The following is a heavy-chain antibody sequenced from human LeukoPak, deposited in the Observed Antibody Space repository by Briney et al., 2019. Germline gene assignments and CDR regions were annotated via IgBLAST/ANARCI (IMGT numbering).Heavy chain of an antibody. D-gene: IGHD2-2*02. J-gene: IGHJ5*02. Sequence: ASVKVSCKASGYTFTSYGISWVRQAPGQGLEWMGWISAYNGNTNYAQKLQGRVTMTTDTSTSTAYMELRSLRSDVTAVYYCARVGCSSTSCYTGYTHGDWFDPWGQGTLVTVSS. CDR1: GYTFTSYG. V-gene: IGHV1-18*01. CDR3: ARVGCSSTSCYTGYTHGDWFDP. CDR2: ISAYNGNT.